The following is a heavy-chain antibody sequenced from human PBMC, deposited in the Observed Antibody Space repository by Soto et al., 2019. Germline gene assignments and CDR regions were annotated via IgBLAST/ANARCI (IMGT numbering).Heavy chain of an antibody. V-gene: IGHV5-51*01. CDR2: IYPGDSDT. D-gene: IGHD2-2*01. Sequence: GESLKISCKGSGYSVTSYWIGWVRQMPGKGLEWMGIIYPGDSDTRYSPSFQGQVTTSADKSISTAYLQWSSLKASDTAMYYCARHYHPDYYYYGMDVWGQGTTVTVSS. CDR3: ARHYHPDYYYYGMDV. J-gene: IGHJ6*02. CDR1: GYSVTSYW.